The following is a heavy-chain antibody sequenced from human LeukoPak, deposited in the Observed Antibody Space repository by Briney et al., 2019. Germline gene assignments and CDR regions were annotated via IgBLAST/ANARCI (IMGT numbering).Heavy chain of an antibody. CDR3: ARDREYGDGSDLDH. D-gene: IGHD4-17*01. Sequence: PETLSGTRTVSLGFLHTYNRIWIRQPPRKGLGWVGRNNVAGKSSYNTSLQSRVSISLDRPNNRFSLELTSVTAADTAVCYCARDREYGDGSDLDHWGQGIMVTVSS. CDR2: NNVAGKS. J-gene: IGHJ4*02. V-gene: IGHV4-4*07. CDR1: LGFLHTYN.